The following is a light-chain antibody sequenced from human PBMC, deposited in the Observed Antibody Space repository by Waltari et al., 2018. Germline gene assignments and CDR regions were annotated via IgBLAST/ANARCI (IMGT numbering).Light chain of an antibody. CDR2: KAS. CDR3: QQYNEFPWT. CDR1: QTFSGR. Sequence: DVQMTQSPSFLSASGGDGVTITCRASQTFSGRLAWYQQKPGAAPKLLIYKASNLDGGVPSRFSGSDSGAEFTLTISSLQPDDFATYYCQQYNEFPWTFGQGTKVDIK. J-gene: IGKJ1*01. V-gene: IGKV1-5*03.